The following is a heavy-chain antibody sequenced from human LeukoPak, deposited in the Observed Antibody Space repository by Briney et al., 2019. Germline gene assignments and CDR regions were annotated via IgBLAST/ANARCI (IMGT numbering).Heavy chain of an antibody. CDR3: ARANPTIRGYSYGYYFDY. D-gene: IGHD5-18*01. Sequence: PGGSLRLSCAASGFTFSSYSMNWVRQAPGKGLEWVSSISSSSSYIYYADSVKGRFTISRDNAKNSLYLQMNSLRAEDTAVYYCARANPTIRGYSYGYYFDYWGQGTLVTVSS. J-gene: IGHJ4*02. CDR1: GFTFSSYS. V-gene: IGHV3-21*01. CDR2: ISSSSSYI.